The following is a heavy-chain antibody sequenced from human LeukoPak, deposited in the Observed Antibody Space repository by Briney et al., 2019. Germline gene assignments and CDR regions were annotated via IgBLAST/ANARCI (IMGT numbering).Heavy chain of an antibody. Sequence: PGGSLRLSCAASGSTFSSYGMHWVRQAPGKGLEWVAVIWYDGSNKYYADSVKGRFTISRDNSKNTLYLQMNSLRAEDTAVYYCARDSFSYDYVWRSYRHSYFDYWGQGTLVTVSS. D-gene: IGHD3-16*02. V-gene: IGHV3-33*01. CDR2: IWYDGSNK. CDR3: ARDSFSYDYVWRSYRHSYFDY. CDR1: GSTFSSYG. J-gene: IGHJ4*02.